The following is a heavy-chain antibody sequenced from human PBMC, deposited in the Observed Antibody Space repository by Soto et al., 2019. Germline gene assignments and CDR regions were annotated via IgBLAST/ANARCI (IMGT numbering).Heavy chain of an antibody. Sequence: SETLSLTCAVSGGSISSSNWWSWVRQPPGKGLEWIGEIYHSGSTNYNPSLKSRVTISVDKSKNQFSLKLSSVTAADTAVYYCARGIAAAGPTRTYYFDYWGQGTLVTVSS. CDR2: IYHSGST. CDR3: ARGIAAAGPTRTYYFDY. J-gene: IGHJ4*02. D-gene: IGHD6-13*01. CDR1: GGSISSSNW. V-gene: IGHV4-4*02.